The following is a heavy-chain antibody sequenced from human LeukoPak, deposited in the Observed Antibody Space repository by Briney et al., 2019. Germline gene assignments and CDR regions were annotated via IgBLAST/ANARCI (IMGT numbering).Heavy chain of an antibody. V-gene: IGHV1-8*03. CDR3: ARRVGYYDFWSGYYGYYYYMDV. CDR2: MNPNSGNT. Sequence: GASVKVSCKASGYTLTGYYMHWVRQAPGQGLEWMGWMNPNSGNTGYAQKFQGRVTITRNTSISTAYMELSSLRSEDTAVYYCARRVGYYDFWSGYYGYYYYMDVWGKGTTVTVSS. CDR1: GYTLTGYY. J-gene: IGHJ6*03. D-gene: IGHD3-3*01.